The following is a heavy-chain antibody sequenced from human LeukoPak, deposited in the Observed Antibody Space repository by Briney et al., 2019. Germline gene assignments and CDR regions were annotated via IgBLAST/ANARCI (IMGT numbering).Heavy chain of an antibody. CDR1: GGSISSYY. J-gene: IGHJ3*02. V-gene: IGHV4-59*01. CDR2: IYSSGST. D-gene: IGHD3-22*01. CDR3: ARHFDSSGYSLDAFDI. Sequence: SEXLSLTCTVSGGSISSYYWSWIRLPPGKGLEGLGYIYSSGSTNYNPSLTSRVTISVDTSKNQISLKLTSVTAADTALYFCARHFDSSGYSLDAFDIWGQGTMVTVSS.